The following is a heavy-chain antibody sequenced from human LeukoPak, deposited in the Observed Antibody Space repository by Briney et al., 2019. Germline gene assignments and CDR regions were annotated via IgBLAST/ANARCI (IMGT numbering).Heavy chain of an antibody. V-gene: IGHV3-21*01. CDR2: ISTSRNYI. Sequence: GGSLRLSCVVSGFTFSSYHMNWVRQAPGKGLEWVSSISTSRNYIYYADSVTGRFTISRDNAKNSLYLQMNTLRVEDTAIYYCVRVALYYYGSESYYFFEHWGQGTPVTASS. D-gene: IGHD3-10*01. CDR3: VRVALYYYGSESYYFFEH. J-gene: IGHJ4*02. CDR1: GFTFSSYH.